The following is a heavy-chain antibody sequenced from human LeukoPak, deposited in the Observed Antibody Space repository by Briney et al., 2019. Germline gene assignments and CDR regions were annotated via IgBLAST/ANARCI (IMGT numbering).Heavy chain of an antibody. CDR1: VFSFSIYW. J-gene: IGHJ4*02. CDR2: IKQDGSEK. Sequence: GGSLRLSCAASVFSFSIYWMSWVRQAPGKGLEWVANIKQDGSEKYYVDSVKGRFTISRGNAKNSLYLQMNSLRAEDTAVYYCARHNPYSSGWYCFDDWGQGTLVTVSS. V-gene: IGHV3-7*02. CDR3: ARHNPYSSGWYCFDD. D-gene: IGHD6-13*01.